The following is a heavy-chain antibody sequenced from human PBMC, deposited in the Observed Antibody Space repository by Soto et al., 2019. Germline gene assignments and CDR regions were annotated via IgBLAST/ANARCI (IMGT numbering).Heavy chain of an antibody. J-gene: IGHJ5*01. CDR1: GDSISNLDYF. D-gene: IGHD7-27*01. Sequence: QVQLLESGPGLVKPSQTLSLTCSVSGDSISNLDYFWAWIRQPPGQALEYIGYIYKSATTYYNPSFECRVAISADTSKSQFSLNVTSVTAADTAVYFCARGRYCLTGRCFPNWFDSWGQGALVTVSS. CDR3: ARGRYCLTGRCFPNWFDS. CDR2: IYKSATT. V-gene: IGHV4-30-4*01.